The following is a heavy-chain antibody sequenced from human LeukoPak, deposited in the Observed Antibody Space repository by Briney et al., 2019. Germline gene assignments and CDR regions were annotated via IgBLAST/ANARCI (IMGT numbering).Heavy chain of an antibody. J-gene: IGHJ4*02. CDR2: INNDGSST. CDR1: GFTFTSYW. Sequence: GGSLRLSCAASGFTFTSYWMHWVRQAPGKGLVWVSRINNDGSSTNYAASVKGRFTISRDNAKNTLYLQMNSLRAEDTALYYRARGLSGYSSSLGYWGQGTLVTVSS. V-gene: IGHV3-74*01. D-gene: IGHD6-6*01. CDR3: ARGLSGYSSSLGY.